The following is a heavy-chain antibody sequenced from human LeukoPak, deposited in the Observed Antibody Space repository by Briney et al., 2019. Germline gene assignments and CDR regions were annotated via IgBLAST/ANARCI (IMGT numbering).Heavy chain of an antibody. CDR3: ARAQRTALVGATILYYFDY. CDR2: MNLNSGNT. CDR1: GYTFTSYD. J-gene: IGHJ4*02. Sequence: ASVKVSCKASGYTFTSYDINWVRQATGQGLEWMGWMNLNSGNTGYAQKFQVRVTMTRNTSISTAYMELSSLRSEDTAVYYCARAQRTALVGATILYYFDYWGRGTLVTVSS. V-gene: IGHV1-8*01. D-gene: IGHD1-26*01.